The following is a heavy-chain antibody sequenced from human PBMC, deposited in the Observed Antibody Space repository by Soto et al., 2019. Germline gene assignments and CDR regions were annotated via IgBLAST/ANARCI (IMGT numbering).Heavy chain of an antibody. Sequence: EVQLLESGGGLVQPGGSQRLSCAASGFTVSSSAMIWVRQAPGKGLEWVATFSAGGSRYYADSVKGRFTISRNSSPNTLYLQMNGLRAEDTALYYCAKDRGSGGIVAGTPDYWGQGPLVTVSS. CDR3: AKDRGSGGIVAGTPDY. D-gene: IGHD6-19*01. CDR2: FSAGGSR. CDR1: GFTVSSSA. V-gene: IGHV3-23*01. J-gene: IGHJ4*02.